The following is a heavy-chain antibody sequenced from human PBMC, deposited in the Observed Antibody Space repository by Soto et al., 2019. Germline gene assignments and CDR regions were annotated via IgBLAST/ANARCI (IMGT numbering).Heavy chain of an antibody. V-gene: IGHV3-7*03. J-gene: IGHJ6*02. CDR3: ARERGSKSMDV. Sequence: GGSLRLSCAASRFTFSNYWMTWVRQAPGKGLEWVANIKQDGSEKCYVDSVKGRFTVSRDNGKNSLYLQMNSLRVEDTAVYYCARERGSKSMDVWGQGTTVTVSS. CDR1: RFTFSNYW. D-gene: IGHD2-15*01. CDR2: IKQDGSEK.